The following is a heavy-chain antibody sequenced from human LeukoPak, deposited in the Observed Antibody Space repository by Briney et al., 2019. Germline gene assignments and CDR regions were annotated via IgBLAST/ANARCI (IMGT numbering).Heavy chain of an antibody. CDR2: ISYDGSNK. Sequence: GGSLRLSCTVSGFTVSSNSMSWVRQAPGKGLEWVAVISYDGSNKYYADFVKGRFTISRDNSKNTLYLQMDSLRPEDTAVYYCAKSSYTTIFASFDCWGQGTLVTVSS. D-gene: IGHD2-2*02. CDR1: GFTVSSNS. J-gene: IGHJ4*02. V-gene: IGHV3-30*18. CDR3: AKSSYTTIFASFDC.